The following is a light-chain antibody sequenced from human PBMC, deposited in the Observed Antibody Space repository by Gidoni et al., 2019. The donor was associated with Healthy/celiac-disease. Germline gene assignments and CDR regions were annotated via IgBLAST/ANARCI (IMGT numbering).Light chain of an antibody. CDR1: QSISRF. Sequence: DIQMTQSPSSLSASVGDRVTITCRASQSISRFLNWYQQKPGKAPNLLIYAASSLQSGVPSRFSGSRSGTDFALAISSLQPEDFATYYCQQSYSTPGTFGPGTKVDIK. CDR3: QQSYSTPGT. CDR2: AAS. J-gene: IGKJ3*01. V-gene: IGKV1-39*01.